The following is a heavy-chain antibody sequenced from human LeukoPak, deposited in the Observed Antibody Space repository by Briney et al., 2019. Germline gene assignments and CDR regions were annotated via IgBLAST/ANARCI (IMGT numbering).Heavy chain of an antibody. J-gene: IGHJ4*02. CDR3: ARVGGGYGDYLDY. CDR1: GGSFSGYY. CDR2: INHSGST. V-gene: IGHV4-34*01. Sequence: SETLSLTCAVYGGSFSGYYWSWIRQPPGKGLEWIGEINHSGSTNYNPSLKSRITISVDTSKNQFSLKLSSVTAADTAVYYCARVGGGYGDYLDYWGQGTLVTASS. D-gene: IGHD5-12*01.